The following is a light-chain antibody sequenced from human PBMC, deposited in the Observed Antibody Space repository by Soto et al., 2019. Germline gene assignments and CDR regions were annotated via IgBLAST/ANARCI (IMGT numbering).Light chain of an antibody. CDR2: DVI. CDR3: GSYTSASTLV. CDR1: SSDIGGYNS. Sequence: QSVLTQPASVSGSPGQSITISCTGTSSDIGGYNSVSWYQQHPGKAPKLLIYDVINRPSGVSNRFSGSKSGNTASLTISGLQAEDEADYYCGSYTSASTLVFGTGNKVTVL. J-gene: IGLJ1*01. V-gene: IGLV2-14*01.